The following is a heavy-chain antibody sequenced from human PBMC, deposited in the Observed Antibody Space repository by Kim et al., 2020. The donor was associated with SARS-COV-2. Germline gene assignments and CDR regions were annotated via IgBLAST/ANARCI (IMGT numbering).Heavy chain of an antibody. CDR2: ISGSGGST. CDR1: GFTFSSYA. D-gene: IGHD2-2*01. V-gene: IGHV3-23*01. J-gene: IGHJ6*02. CDR3: AKGYEDIVVATRKILYYYYGMDV. Sequence: GGSLRLSCAASGFTFSSYAMSWVRQAPGKGLEWVSAISGSGGSTYYADSVKGRFTISRDNSKNTLYLQMNSLRAEDTAVYYCAKGYEDIVVATRKILYYYYGMDVWGQGTTVTVSS.